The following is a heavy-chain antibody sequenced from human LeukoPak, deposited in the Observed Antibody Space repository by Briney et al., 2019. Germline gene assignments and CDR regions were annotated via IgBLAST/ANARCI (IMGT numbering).Heavy chain of an antibody. CDR2: ISGSGGST. J-gene: IGHJ4*02. CDR3: ASSRGSGYYFDY. Sequence: PGGSLRLSCTPSGFTFSSHAMSWVRQAPGKGLEWVSTISGSGGSTYYADSVKGRFTISRDNSKNTLYLQMNSLRAEDTAVYYCASSRGSGYYFDYWGQGTLVTVSS. D-gene: IGHD3-22*01. CDR1: GFTFSSHA. V-gene: IGHV3-23*01.